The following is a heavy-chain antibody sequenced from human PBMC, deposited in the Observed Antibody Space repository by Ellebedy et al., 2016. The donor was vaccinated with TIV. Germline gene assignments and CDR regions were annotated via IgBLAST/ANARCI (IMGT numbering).Heavy chain of an antibody. CDR1: ELTVTSNS. Sequence: GGSLRLSCAASELTVTSNSMSWVRQAPGKGLAWVSTIAIDSTTYYADSVKGRFTISRDNSKNTLDIQMNSLRAEDTAVYYCARETYNDVDLKLWGIFDIWGQGTMVTVSS. V-gene: IGHV3-66*01. D-gene: IGHD3-10*01. J-gene: IGHJ3*02. CDR2: IAIDSTT. CDR3: ARETYNDVDLKLWGIFDI.